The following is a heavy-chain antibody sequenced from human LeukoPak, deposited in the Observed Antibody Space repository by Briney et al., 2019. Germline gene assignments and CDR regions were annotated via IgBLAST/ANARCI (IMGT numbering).Heavy chain of an antibody. CDR2: IYSGDNT. J-gene: IGHJ5*01. CDR1: GFTVSSDY. CDR3: VYWFDS. V-gene: IGHV3-66*01. Sequence: GGSLRLSCAASGFTVSSDYMSWVRQAPGKGLEWVSLIYSGDNTYYADSVKGRFTISRDNSKNTLYLQMNSLRVEDTAVYYCVYWFDSWGQGTLVTVSS.